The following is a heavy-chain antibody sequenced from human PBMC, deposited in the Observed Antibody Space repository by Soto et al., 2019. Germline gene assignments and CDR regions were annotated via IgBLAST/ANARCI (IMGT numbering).Heavy chain of an antibody. Sequence: ASVKVSCKASGYTFTSYYMHWVRQAPGQGLEWMGIINPSGGSTSYAQKFQGRVTMTRDTSTSTVYMELSSLRSEDTAVYYCASNSGYSSGWSTYYMDVWGKGTTVTVSS. V-gene: IGHV1-46*03. CDR2: INPSGGST. CDR3: ASNSGYSSGWSTYYMDV. D-gene: IGHD6-19*01. J-gene: IGHJ6*03. CDR1: GYTFTSYY.